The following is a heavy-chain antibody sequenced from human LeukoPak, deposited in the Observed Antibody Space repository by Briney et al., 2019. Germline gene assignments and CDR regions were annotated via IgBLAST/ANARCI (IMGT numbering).Heavy chain of an antibody. CDR2: IYHSGST. CDR3: ARAKASITIFGVASTLFDY. Sequence: SETLSLTCTVSGYSISSGYYWGWIRQPPGKGLEWIGSIYHSGSTYYNPSLKSRVTISVDTSKNQFSLKLSSVTAADTAVYYCARAKASITIFGVASTLFDYWGQGTLVTVSS. CDR1: GYSISSGYY. V-gene: IGHV4-38-2*02. D-gene: IGHD3-3*01. J-gene: IGHJ4*02.